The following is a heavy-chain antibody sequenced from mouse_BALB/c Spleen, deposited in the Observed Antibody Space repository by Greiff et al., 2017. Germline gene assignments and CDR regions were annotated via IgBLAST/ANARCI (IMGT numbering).Heavy chain of an antibody. Sequence: VQLQQSGAELARPGASVKLSCKASGYTFTSYWMQWVKQRPGQGLEWIGAIYPGDGDTRYTQKFKGKATLTADKSSSTAYMQLSSLASEDSAVYYCAKYGNYGDYWGQGTTLTVSS. J-gene: IGHJ2*01. D-gene: IGHD2-10*02. CDR1: GYTFTSYW. CDR2: IYPGDGDT. CDR3: AKYGNYGDY. V-gene: IGHV1-87*01.